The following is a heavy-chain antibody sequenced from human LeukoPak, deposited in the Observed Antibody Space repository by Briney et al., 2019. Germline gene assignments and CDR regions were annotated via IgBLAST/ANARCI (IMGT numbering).Heavy chain of an antibody. CDR1: GYTFTSYY. J-gene: IGHJ4*02. CDR2: IYPRDGST. CDR3: ARDQEGFDY. V-gene: IGHV1-46*01. Sequence: ASVKVSCKASGYTFTSYYMHWVRQAPGQGLEWMGMIYPRDGSTSYAQNFQGRVTVTRDTSTTTVHMELRGLRSEDTAVYYGARDQEGFDYWGQGTVVTVSS.